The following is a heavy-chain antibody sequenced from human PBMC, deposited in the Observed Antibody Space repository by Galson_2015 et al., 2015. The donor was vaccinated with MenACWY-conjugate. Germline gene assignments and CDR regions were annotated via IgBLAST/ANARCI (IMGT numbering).Heavy chain of an antibody. Sequence: SLRLSCADSRLTFGHYYMSWIRQAPGKGLEWISFTSSGGSQTNYADSVKGRLTISRDNVKNSLYLQMNSLKIDDTAIYYCARHSTDLSLDSWGQGTLVTVAS. J-gene: IGHJ4*02. CDR2: TSSGGSQT. D-gene: IGHD1-26*01. CDR1: RLTFGHYY. V-gene: IGHV3-11*06. CDR3: ARHSTDLSLDS.